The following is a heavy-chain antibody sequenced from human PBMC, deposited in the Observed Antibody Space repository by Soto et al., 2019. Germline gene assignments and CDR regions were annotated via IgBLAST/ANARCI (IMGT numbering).Heavy chain of an antibody. CDR3: ARGGEVRGVLRWFDP. V-gene: IGHV4-59*01. J-gene: IGHJ5*02. Sequence: SETLSLTCIVSGGSISTSYWSWIRQPPGKGLECIGFVYKSRTTNYNPSLRSRVTISVDTSKNQFSLNLSSVTAADTDVHYCARGGEVRGVLRWFDPWGQGTLVTVSS. CDR2: VYKSRTT. CDR1: GGSISTSY. D-gene: IGHD3-10*01.